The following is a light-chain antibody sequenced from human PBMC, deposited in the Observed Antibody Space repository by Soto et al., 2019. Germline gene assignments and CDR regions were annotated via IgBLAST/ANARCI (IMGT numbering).Light chain of an antibody. Sequence: QSVLTQPPSVSGAPGQRVTIPCTGSSSNIGAGYDVHWYQQLPGTAPKLLIYGNSNRPSGVPDRVSGSRSGTSASLAITGLQAEDEADYHCQSYDSSLSAVVFGGGTKLTVL. CDR2: GNS. V-gene: IGLV1-40*01. CDR1: SSNIGAGYD. J-gene: IGLJ2*01. CDR3: QSYDSSLSAVV.